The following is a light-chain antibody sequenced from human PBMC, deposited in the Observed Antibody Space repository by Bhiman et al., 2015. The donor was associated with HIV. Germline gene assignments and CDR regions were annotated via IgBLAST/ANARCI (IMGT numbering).Light chain of an antibody. Sequence: QSALTQPAFVSGSLGQSITISCTGTSSDIGDWNFVSWYQQYPGKAPKLMIYEVSKRPSGVPDRFSGSKSGNTASLTVSGLQAEDEADYYCSSYAGSTKGYVFGTGTKVTV. J-gene: IGLJ1*01. CDR2: EVS. CDR3: SSYAGSTKGYV. V-gene: IGLV2-8*01. CDR1: SSDIGDWNF.